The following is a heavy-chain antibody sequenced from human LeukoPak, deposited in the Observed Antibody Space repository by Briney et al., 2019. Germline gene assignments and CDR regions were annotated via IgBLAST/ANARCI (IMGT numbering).Heavy chain of an antibody. Sequence: GGSLRLSCAASGFTFSSYAMSWVRQAPGKGREWVSDISGGGATTFYADSVKGRFTISRDNSKNTLYLQLSSLRAEDTAVYYCAKSTGYSTTGRDFDSWGRGTLVTVSS. V-gene: IGHV3-23*01. CDR3: AKSTGYSTTGRDFDS. CDR1: GFTFSSYA. J-gene: IGHJ4*02. CDR2: ISGGGATT. D-gene: IGHD6-13*01.